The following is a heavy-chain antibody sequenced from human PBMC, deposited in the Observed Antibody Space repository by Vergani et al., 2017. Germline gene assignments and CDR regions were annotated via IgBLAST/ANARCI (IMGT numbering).Heavy chain of an antibody. Sequence: QVQLVQSGAEVKKPGSSVKVSCKASGGTFSSYAISWVRQAPGQGLEWMGGINPIFGTANYEQKFQGRVTITEDQSTSTAYMELSSRRSEDTAVYYCTSGGDIVVIPAAKNWFDPWGQGTLVTVSS. V-gene: IGHV1-69*01. D-gene: IGHD2-2*01. CDR3: TSGGDIVVIPAAKNWFDP. CDR2: INPIFGTA. J-gene: IGHJ5*02. CDR1: GGTFSSYA.